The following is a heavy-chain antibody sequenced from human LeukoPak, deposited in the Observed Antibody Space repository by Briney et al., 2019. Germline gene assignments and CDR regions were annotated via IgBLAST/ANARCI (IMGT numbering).Heavy chain of an antibody. CDR3: ARGMGGYGGYDY. V-gene: IGHV3-7*01. J-gene: IGHJ4*02. Sequence: GGSLRLSCAASGFTFSNYWMSWVRQAPGKGLEWVANIKFDGSDKFYVDSVKGRFTISRDNSKNTVYLQMNSLRVEDTAVYYCARGMGGYGGYDYWGQGTLVTVSS. CDR1: GFTFSNYW. D-gene: IGHD5-12*01. CDR2: IKFDGSDK.